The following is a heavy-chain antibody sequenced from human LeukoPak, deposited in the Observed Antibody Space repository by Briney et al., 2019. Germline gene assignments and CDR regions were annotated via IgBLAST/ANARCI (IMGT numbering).Heavy chain of an antibody. D-gene: IGHD6-13*01. CDR2: ISSNGGST. J-gene: IGHJ4*02. V-gene: IGHV3-64*01. CDR3: ARAGGEGTAAGTYYVY. Sequence: GGSLRLSCAASGFTFSSYAMHWVRQAPGKGLEYVSAISSNGGSTYYANSVKGRFTISRDSSKNTLYLQMGSLRAEDMAVYYCARAGGEGTAAGTYYVYWGQGTLVTVSS. CDR1: GFTFSSYA.